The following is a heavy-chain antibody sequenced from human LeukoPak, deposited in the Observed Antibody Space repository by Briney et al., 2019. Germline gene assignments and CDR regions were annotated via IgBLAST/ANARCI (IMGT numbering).Heavy chain of an antibody. J-gene: IGHJ3*02. CDR2: IYYSGST. D-gene: IGHD6-13*01. CDR3: ARDSGLGIAAGSDAFDI. V-gene: IGHV4-59*01. Sequence: SETLSLTCTVSGGSISSYYWSWIRQPPGKGLEWIGYIYYSGSTNYNPSLKSRVTISVDTSKNQFSLKLSSVTAADTAVYYCARDSGLGIAAGSDAFDIWGQGTMVTVSS. CDR1: GGSISSYY.